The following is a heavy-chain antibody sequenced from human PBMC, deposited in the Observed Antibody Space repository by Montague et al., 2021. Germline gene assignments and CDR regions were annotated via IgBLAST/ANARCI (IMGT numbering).Heavy chain of an antibody. CDR3: ARSGGYCSGGRCDTFDY. Sequence: TLSLTCSVSGGSISSGGFYWSWIRQHPGKGPEWIGSIYDSGSTNYNPSFKSRLTLSRDTSKNQVSLRLTSVTAAETAVYYCARSGGYCSGGRCDTFDYWGQGTLVTVSS. D-gene: IGHD2-15*01. J-gene: IGHJ4*02. CDR1: GGSISSGGFY. CDR2: IYDSGST. V-gene: IGHV4-31*03.